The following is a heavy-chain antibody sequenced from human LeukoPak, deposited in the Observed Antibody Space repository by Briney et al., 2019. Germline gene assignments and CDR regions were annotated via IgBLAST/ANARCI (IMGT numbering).Heavy chain of an antibody. CDR3: ARSELPTNLLWFGELEVYYFDY. CDR2: INPNSGGT. V-gene: IGHV1-2*02. Sequence: SVKVSCKASGYTFTGYYMHWVRLAPGQGLEWMGWINPNSGGTNYAQKFQGRVTMTRDTSISTAYMELSRLRSDDTAVYYCARSELPTNLLWFGELEVYYFDYWGQGTLVTVSS. CDR1: GYTFTGYY. J-gene: IGHJ4*02. D-gene: IGHD3-10*01.